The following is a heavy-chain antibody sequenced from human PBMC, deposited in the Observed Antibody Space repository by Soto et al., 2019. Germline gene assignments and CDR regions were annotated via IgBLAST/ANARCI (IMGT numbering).Heavy chain of an antibody. CDR3: ARARPYSSGWYYFDY. D-gene: IGHD6-19*01. Sequence: ASVKVSCTASGGTFSSYTISWVRQAPGQGLEWMGIINPSGGSTSYAQKFQGRVTMTRDTSTSTVYMELSSLRSEDTAVYYCARARPYSSGWYYFDYWGQGTLVTVSS. CDR1: GGTFSSYT. J-gene: IGHJ4*02. V-gene: IGHV1-46*03. CDR2: INPSGGST.